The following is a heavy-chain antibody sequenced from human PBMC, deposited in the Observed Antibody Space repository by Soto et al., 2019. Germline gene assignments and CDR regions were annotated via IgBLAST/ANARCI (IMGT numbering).Heavy chain of an antibody. D-gene: IGHD3-3*01. CDR2: ISYDGSNK. CDR1: GFTFSSYA. V-gene: IGHV3-30-3*01. Sequence: GGSLRLSCAASGFTFSSYAMHWVRQAPGKGLEWVAVISYDGSNKYYADSVKGRFTISRDNSKNTLYLQMNSLRAEDTAVYYCARPYYDFWSGYYTGAFAIWGQGTMVTVSS. CDR3: ARPYYDFWSGYYTGAFAI. J-gene: IGHJ3*02.